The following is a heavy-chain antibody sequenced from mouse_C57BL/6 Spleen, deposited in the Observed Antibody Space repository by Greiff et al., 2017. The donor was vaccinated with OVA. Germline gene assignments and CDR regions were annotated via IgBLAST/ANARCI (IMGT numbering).Heavy chain of an antibody. Sequence: EVKLMESGGGLVQPGGSMKLSCVASGFTFSNYWMNWVRQSPEKGLEWVAQIRLKSDNYATHYAESVKGRFTISRDDSKSSVYLQMNNLRAEDTGIYYCSRQPHFDYWGQGTTLTVSS. D-gene: IGHD3-2*01. J-gene: IGHJ2*01. CDR1: GFTFSNYW. V-gene: IGHV6-3*01. CDR2: IRLKSDNYAT. CDR3: SRQPHFDY.